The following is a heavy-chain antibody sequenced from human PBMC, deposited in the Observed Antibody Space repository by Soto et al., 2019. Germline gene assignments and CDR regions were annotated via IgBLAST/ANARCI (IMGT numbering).Heavy chain of an antibody. CDR2: IYYSGST. CDR3: AGGNYYDGNWFDP. D-gene: IGHD3-22*01. CDR1: GGSISSSSYY. Sequence: QLQLQESVPGLVKPSETLSLTCTVSGGSISSSSYYWGWIRQPPGKGLEWIGSIYYSGSTYYNPSLKSRVTISVDTSKNQFSLKLSSVTAADTAVYYCAGGNYYDGNWFDPGGQGTLVTVSS. J-gene: IGHJ5*02. V-gene: IGHV4-39*01.